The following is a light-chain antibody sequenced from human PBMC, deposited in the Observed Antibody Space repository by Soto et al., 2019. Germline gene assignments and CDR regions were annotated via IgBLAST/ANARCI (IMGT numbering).Light chain of an antibody. CDR3: QQANSFPLS. CDR1: QDISNW. J-gene: IGKJ4*01. CDR2: AAS. Sequence: DIQMTQSPSSVSASVGDRVTITCRASQDISNWLAWYQQKAGKAPKLLIYAASSLQSEVPSRFSGSGSGTDFSLTISSLQPEDFATYSCQQANSFPLSFGGGTKVEIK. V-gene: IGKV1D-12*01.